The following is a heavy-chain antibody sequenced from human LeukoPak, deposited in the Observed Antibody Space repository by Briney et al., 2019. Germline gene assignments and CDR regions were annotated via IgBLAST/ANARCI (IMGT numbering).Heavy chain of an antibody. D-gene: IGHD5-24*01. J-gene: IGHJ4*02. CDR1: GFAFSFYA. Sequence: GGSLRLSCAASGFAFSFYAMSWLRQPPGKGLEWVSTINANSGTTSYAASVRGRFTISRDNSKNTLYLQVNSLRAEDTAVYYCARDSDGYNGTYWGQGTLVTVSS. V-gene: IGHV3-23*01. CDR2: INANSGTT. CDR3: ARDSDGYNGTY.